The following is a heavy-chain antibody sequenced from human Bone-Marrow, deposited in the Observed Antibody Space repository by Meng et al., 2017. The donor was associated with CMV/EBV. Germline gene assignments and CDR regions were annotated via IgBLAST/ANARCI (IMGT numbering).Heavy chain of an antibody. D-gene: IGHD3-3*01. J-gene: IGHJ2*01. Sequence: SETLSLTCTVSGGSISSYYWSWIRQPPGKGLEWIGYIYYSGSTDYNPSLTSRVTISVDTSKNQLSLQLSSVTAADTAIYYCAGNTYYDFWSGYSSPHYFFDLWGRGTLVTVSS. CDR3: AGNTYYDFWSGYSSPHYFFDL. CDR2: IYYSGST. CDR1: GGSISSYY. V-gene: IGHV4-59*01.